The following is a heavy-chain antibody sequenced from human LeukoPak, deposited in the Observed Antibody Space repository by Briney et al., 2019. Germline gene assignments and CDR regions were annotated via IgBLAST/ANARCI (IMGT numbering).Heavy chain of an antibody. CDR1: GFTFSSYA. J-gene: IGHJ4*02. CDR3: AKDWLRRAVAVYIDY. D-gene: IGHD6-19*01. CDR2: ISYDGSNK. Sequence: GGSLRLSCAASGFTFSSYAMHWVRQAPGKGLEWVAVISYDGSNKYYADFVKGRLSISRNNSKNTLYLQMNSLRAEDTAVYYCAKDWLRRAVAVYIDYWGQGTLVTVSS. V-gene: IGHV3-30*18.